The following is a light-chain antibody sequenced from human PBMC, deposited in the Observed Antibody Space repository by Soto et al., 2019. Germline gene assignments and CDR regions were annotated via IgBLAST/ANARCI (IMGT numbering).Light chain of an antibody. CDR3: QKYDSAPLT. CDR2: GAS. Sequence: DIQMTQSPSSLTASVGDRVTISCRASQGFSNSLAWYQQKPGKVPTLRIYGASILQSGVPSRFSGSGSGTEFTPTISSLQPEDVATYYCQKYDSAPLTFGGGTKVEIK. CDR1: QGFSNS. J-gene: IGKJ4*01. V-gene: IGKV1-27*01.